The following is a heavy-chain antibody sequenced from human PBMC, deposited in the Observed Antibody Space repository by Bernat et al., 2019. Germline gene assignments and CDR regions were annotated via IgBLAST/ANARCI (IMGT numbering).Heavy chain of an antibody. Sequence: EVQLVESGGGLVQPGGSLRLSCAASGFTFSSYSMNWVRQAPGKGLEWVSYISSSSSTIYYADSVKGRFTISRDNSKNTLYLQMNSLRAEDTAVYYCARADHYGMDVWGQGTTVTVSS. J-gene: IGHJ6*02. CDR2: ISSSSSTI. CDR3: ARADHYGMDV. V-gene: IGHV3-48*01. CDR1: GFTFSSYS.